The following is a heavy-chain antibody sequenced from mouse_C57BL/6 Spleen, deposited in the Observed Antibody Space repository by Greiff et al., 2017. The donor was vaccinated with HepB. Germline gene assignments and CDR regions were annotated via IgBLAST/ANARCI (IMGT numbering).Heavy chain of an antibody. Sequence: EVQGVESGAELVRPGASVKLSCTASGFNIKDDYMHWVKQRPEQGLEWIGWIDPENGDTEYASKFQGKATITADTSSNTAYLQLSSLTSEDTAVYYCTTGVGGGYYQFAYWGQGTLVTVSA. J-gene: IGHJ3*01. V-gene: IGHV14-4*01. CDR2: IDPENGDT. CDR3: TTGVGGGYYQFAY. D-gene: IGHD2-3*01. CDR1: GFNIKDDY.